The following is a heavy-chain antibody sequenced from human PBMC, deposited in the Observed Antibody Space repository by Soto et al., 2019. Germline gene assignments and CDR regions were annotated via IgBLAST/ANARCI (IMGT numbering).Heavy chain of an antibody. CDR1: GYTFTGYY. J-gene: IGHJ6*02. V-gene: IGHV1-2*02. CDR3: ARGDIVVVPAARYYYYYYGMDV. Sequence: GASVKVSCKASGYTFTGYYMHWVRQAPGQGLEWMGWINPNSGGTNYAQKFQGRVTMTRDTSISTAYMELSRLRSDDTAVYYCARGDIVVVPAARYYYYYYGMDVWGQGTTVTVSS. CDR2: INPNSGGT. D-gene: IGHD2-2*01.